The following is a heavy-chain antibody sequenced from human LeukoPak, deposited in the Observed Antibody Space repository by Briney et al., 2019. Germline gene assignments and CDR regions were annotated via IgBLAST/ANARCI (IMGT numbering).Heavy chain of an antibody. CDR1: GFTFSSYS. Sequence: GGSLRLSCAASGFTFSSYSINWVRQAPGKGLEWVALISYNGNNKYYADSVKGRFTISRDNSKNTLFLQVNSLRPDDTAVYYCARGDGAARFDYWGQGTLVTVSS. J-gene: IGHJ4*02. D-gene: IGHD6-6*01. V-gene: IGHV3-30*03. CDR3: ARGDGAARFDY. CDR2: ISYNGNNK.